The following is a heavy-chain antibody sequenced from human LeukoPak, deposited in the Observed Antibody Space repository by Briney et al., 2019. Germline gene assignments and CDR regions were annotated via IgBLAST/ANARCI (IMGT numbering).Heavy chain of an antibody. CDR2: IIPIFGTA. CDR3: ARDLIGRGYSYGLRFP. CDR1: GGTFISYA. V-gene: IGHV1-69*13. J-gene: IGHJ5*02. D-gene: IGHD5-18*01. Sequence: ASVKVSRKASGGTFISYAISWVRQAPGQGLEWMGGIIPIFGTANYAQKFQGRVTITADESTSTAYMELSSLRSEDTAVYYCARDLIGRGYSYGLRFPWGQGTLVTVSS.